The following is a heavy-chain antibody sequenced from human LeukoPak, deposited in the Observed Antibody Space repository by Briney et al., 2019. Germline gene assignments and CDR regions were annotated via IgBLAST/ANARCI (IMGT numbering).Heavy chain of an antibody. V-gene: IGHV3-30*18. CDR2: ISYYGGTK. D-gene: IGHD6-6*01. CDR1: GFAFSNYA. CDR3: AKDKMAYSTSSWDY. Sequence: GGSLRLSCAASGFAFSNYAMHWVRQAPGKGLEWVAVISYYGGTKYYADSVKGRFTISRDNSKNTLYLQMNSLRAEDTAVYYCAKDKMAYSTSSWDYWGQGTLVTVSS. J-gene: IGHJ4*02.